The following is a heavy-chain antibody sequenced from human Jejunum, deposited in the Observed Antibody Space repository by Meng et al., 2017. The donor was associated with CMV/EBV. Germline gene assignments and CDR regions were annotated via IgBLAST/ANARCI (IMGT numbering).Heavy chain of an antibody. CDR1: SLGTIGDY. Sequence: SLGTIGDYWVWIRQPPGQGLEWIGSVYFGASTYYNPSLKSRTTISVDTAKNQFSLRLDSVAAADTAVYYCARHAYIGWSGPWFDPWGQGTRVTVSS. V-gene: IGHV4-39*01. D-gene: IGHD3-9*01. CDR3: ARHAYIGWSGPWFDP. J-gene: IGHJ5*02. CDR2: VYFGAST.